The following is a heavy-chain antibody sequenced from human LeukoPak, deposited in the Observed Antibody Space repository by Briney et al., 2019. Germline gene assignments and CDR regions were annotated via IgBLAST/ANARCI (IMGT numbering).Heavy chain of an antibody. V-gene: IGHV3-23*01. CDR2: ISGIGGNT. CDR1: GFTFSNYA. J-gene: IGHJ4*02. Sequence: GGSLRLSCAASGFTFSNYAMSWVRQAPGKGLEWVSVISGIGGNTYYADSVKGRFTISRDNAKNSLYLQMSSLRAEDTALYYCASRSSVAASGPGWGQGTLVTVSS. D-gene: IGHD2-15*01. CDR3: ASRSSVAASGPG.